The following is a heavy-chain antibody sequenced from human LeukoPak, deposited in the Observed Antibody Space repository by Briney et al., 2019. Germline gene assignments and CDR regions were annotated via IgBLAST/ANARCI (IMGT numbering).Heavy chain of an antibody. CDR1: GYTFTSYG. CDR3: ARGASYDILTGYWKRYFDY. V-gene: IGHV1-18*01. D-gene: IGHD3-9*01. CDR2: ISAYNGNT. Sequence: GASVKVSCKASGYTFTSYGISWVRQAPGQGLEWMGWISAYNGNTNYAQKLQGRVTMTTDTSTSTAYMELRSLRSDDTAVYYCARGASYDILTGYWKRYFDYWGQGTLVTVSS. J-gene: IGHJ4*02.